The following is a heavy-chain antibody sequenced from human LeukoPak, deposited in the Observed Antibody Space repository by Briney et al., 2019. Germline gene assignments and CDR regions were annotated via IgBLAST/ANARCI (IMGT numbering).Heavy chain of an antibody. V-gene: IGHV3-9*01. Sequence: GGSLRLSCAASGFTFDDYAMHWVRQAPGKGLEWVSGISWNSGSIGYADSVRGRFTISRDNAKNSLYLQMNSLRAEDTAVYYCATYSSRNAREFQSWGQGTLVTVSS. J-gene: IGHJ1*01. CDR2: ISWNSGSI. CDR3: ATYSSRNAREFQS. CDR1: GFTFDDYA. D-gene: IGHD2-2*01.